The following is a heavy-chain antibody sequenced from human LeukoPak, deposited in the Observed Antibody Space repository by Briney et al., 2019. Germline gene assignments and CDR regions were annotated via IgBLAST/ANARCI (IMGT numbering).Heavy chain of an antibody. CDR1: GGSIRSSYYY. V-gene: IGHV4-39*01. J-gene: IGHJ6*02. D-gene: IGHD2-21*02. CDR2: IYDSGST. Sequence: SETLSLTCTVSGGSIRSSYYYWGWIRQPPGKGLEWIGSIYDSGSTYYNPSLKSRVTISVDTSKNQFSLKLNSVTAADTAVYYCASGNGDFLRTDGMDVWGQGTTVIVSS. CDR3: ASGNGDFLRTDGMDV.